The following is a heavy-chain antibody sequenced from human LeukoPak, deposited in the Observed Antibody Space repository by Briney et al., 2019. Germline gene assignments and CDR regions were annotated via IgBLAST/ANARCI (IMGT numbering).Heavy chain of an antibody. V-gene: IGHV3-23*01. J-gene: IGHJ4*02. Sequence: GGSLRLSCAASGFTFSSYAMSWVRQAPGKGLEWVSAITASSSSTHDADSVKGRFTISRDNSKNTLYLQMNSLRAEDTAVYYCAKGVVVVPAKYYFDYWGQGTLVTVSS. D-gene: IGHD2-15*01. CDR3: AKGVVVVPAKYYFDY. CDR1: GFTFSSYA. CDR2: ITASSSST.